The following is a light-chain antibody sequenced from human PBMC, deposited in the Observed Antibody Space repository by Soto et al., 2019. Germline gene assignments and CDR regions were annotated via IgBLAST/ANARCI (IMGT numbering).Light chain of an antibody. Sequence: QSVLTQPPSVSGAPGQRVTISCTGSSSNIGAGYDVHWYQQLPGTAPKLLIYGSSNRPSEVPDRFSGSKSGTSASLAITGLQAEDEADYYCQSYDSSLSGYVFGTGTKATVL. V-gene: IGLV1-40*01. CDR2: GSS. J-gene: IGLJ1*01. CDR1: SSNIGAGYD. CDR3: QSYDSSLSGYV.